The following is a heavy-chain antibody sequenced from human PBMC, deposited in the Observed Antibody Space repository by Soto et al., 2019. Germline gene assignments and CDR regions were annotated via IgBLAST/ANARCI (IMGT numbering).Heavy chain of an antibody. V-gene: IGHV1-3*05. J-gene: IGHJ4*02. CDR3: AXGSGYYYWDDY. D-gene: IGHD3-22*01. CDR1: GYTFTSYA. CDR2: INAGNGNT. Sequence: QVQLVQSGAEEKKPGASVKVSCKASGYTFTSYAMHWVRXXXXXXLEWMGWINAGNGNTKYSQKFQGRVTITRDTXXSTXXXXXXXLXXXDXAVYYCAXGSGYYYWDDYWGQGTLVTVSS.